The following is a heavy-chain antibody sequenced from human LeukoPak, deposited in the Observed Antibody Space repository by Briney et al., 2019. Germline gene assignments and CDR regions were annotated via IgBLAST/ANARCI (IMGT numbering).Heavy chain of an antibody. Sequence: SETLSLTCTVAGGSISSSTYNWGWIRQPPGKGLEWIGSVYYTGITYYNPSVESRVTISVDTSKNHFSLELNSVTAADTGVYFCARQVRSPVVMFMDVWGKGATVIVSS. CDR2: VYYTGIT. CDR3: ARQVRSPVVMFMDV. J-gene: IGHJ6*03. CDR1: GGSISSSTYN. V-gene: IGHV4-39*01. D-gene: IGHD3-22*01.